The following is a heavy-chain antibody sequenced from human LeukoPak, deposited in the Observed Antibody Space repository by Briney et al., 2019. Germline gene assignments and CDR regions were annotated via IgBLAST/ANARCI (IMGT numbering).Heavy chain of an antibody. V-gene: IGHV3-15*01. CDR2: IQSKTDGSTT. CDR1: GFTFSNTW. CDR3: ATLTVRGVINI. J-gene: IGHJ4*02. D-gene: IGHD3-10*01. Sequence: PGGSLRLSCAASGFTFSNTWMNWVRQAPGKGLEWVGRIQSKTDGSTTEYAAPVKGIFTISRDDSKTTLYLQMNSLKTEDTAVYYCATLTVRGVINIWGQGTLVTVSS.